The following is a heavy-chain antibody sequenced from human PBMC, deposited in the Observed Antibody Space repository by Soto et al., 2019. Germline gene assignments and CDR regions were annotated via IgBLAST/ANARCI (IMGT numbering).Heavy chain of an antibody. CDR3: AADWRYYYDSSGYYYFDY. CDR1: GYTFTDYS. Sequence: ASVKVTCKASGYTFTDYSRYWVRQAPGQGLEWMGYINPSGGSTNYAQKFQERVTITRDMSTSTAYMELSSLRSEDTAVYYCAADWRYYYDSSGYYYFDYWGQGTLVTVSS. J-gene: IGHJ4*02. CDR2: INPSGGST. D-gene: IGHD3-22*01. V-gene: IGHV1-46*01.